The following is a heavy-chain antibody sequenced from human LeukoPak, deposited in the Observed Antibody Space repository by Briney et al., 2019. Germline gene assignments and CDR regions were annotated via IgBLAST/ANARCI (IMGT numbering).Heavy chain of an antibody. V-gene: IGHV4-34*01. CDR2: IYYSGST. CDR1: GGSFSGYY. J-gene: IGHJ4*02. CDR3: ARGGGPLQSFDY. D-gene: IGHD4-11*01. Sequence: SETLSLTCAVYGGSFSGYYWSWIRQPPGKGLEWIGSIYYSGSTYYNPSLKSRVTISVDTSKNQFSLKLSSVTAADTAVYYCARGGGPLQSFDYWGQGTLVTVSS.